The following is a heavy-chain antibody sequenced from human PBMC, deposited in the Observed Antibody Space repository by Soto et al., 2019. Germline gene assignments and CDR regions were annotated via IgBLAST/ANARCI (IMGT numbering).Heavy chain of an antibody. Sequence: QTGGSLRLSCAASGFTFSSYSMNWVRQAPGKXLEWVSYISSSSSTIYYADSVKGRFTISRDNAKNSLYLQMNSLRDEDTAVYYCARGPTRWLPYKNNWFDPWGQGTLVTVSS. V-gene: IGHV3-48*02. CDR2: ISSSSSTI. CDR1: GFTFSSYS. J-gene: IGHJ5*02. CDR3: ARGPTRWLPYKNNWFDP. D-gene: IGHD5-12*01.